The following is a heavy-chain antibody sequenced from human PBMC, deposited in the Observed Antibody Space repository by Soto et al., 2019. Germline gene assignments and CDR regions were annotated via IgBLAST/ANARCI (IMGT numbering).Heavy chain of an antibody. V-gene: IGHV1-2*04. CDR1: GYTCTGYY. CDR2: INPNSGGT. Sequence: GASVKVSCKASGYTCTGYYMHWVRQAPGQGLEWMGWINPNSGGTNYAQKFQGWVTMTRDTSISTAYMELSRLRSDDTAVYYCARASGAQPHAIYYFVYWGQGTLVTVSS. CDR3: ARASGAQPHAIYYFVY. J-gene: IGHJ4*02. D-gene: IGHD3-10*01.